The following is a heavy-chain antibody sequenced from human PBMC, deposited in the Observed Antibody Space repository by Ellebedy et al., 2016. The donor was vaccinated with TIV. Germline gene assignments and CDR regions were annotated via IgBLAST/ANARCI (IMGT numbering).Heavy chain of an antibody. CDR2: VTDSGGS. CDR3: ARDSGSYLHPFDF. J-gene: IGHJ3*01. D-gene: IGHD1-26*01. V-gene: IGHV4-34*01. CDR1: GGSFSDYY. Sequence: SETLSLXCTVHGGSFSDYYWTWIRQPPGKGLEWIGEVTDSGGSTYNPSLQSRVIMSVDTSKNHFSLNLTYVTAADTAMFYCARDSGSYLHPFDFWGQGTMVTVSS.